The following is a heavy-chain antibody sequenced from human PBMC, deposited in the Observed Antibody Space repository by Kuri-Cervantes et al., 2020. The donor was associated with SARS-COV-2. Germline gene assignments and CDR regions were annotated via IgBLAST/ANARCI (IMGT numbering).Heavy chain of an antibody. CDR1: GFTFSSYA. Sequence: GESLKISCAASGFTFSSYAMHWVRQAPGKGLEWVSVIYSGHYTTYYADSVKGRFTISRDNSKNTLYLQMNSLRAEDTAVYYCAKTEGAGSWNYFDAWGQGTLVTVSS. V-gene: IGHV3-23*03. J-gene: IGHJ4*02. CDR2: IYSGHYTT. CDR3: AKTEGAGSWNYFDA. D-gene: IGHD6-13*01.